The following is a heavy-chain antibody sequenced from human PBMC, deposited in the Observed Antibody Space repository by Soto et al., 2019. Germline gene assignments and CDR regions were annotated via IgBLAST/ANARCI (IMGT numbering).Heavy chain of an antibody. CDR2: IPFDGSNK. CDR1: GFSFSNYG. D-gene: IGHD6-19*01. CDR3: AGGWYFFDY. V-gene: IGHV3-30*03. Sequence: QVQLVESGGGVVQPGRSLRLSCAASGFSFSNYGMHWARQAPGKGLEWVAGIPFDGSNKYHADSVKGRFTISRDNSKNTLYLQMNSLRTEDTAVYYCAGGWYFFDYCGQGTLVTVSS. J-gene: IGHJ4*02.